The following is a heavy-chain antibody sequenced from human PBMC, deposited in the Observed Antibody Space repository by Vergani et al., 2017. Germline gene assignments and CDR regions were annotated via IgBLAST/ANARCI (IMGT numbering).Heavy chain of an antibody. CDR1: GFTLSNYD. V-gene: IGHV3-23*04. CDR3: TKGSRGYTGYFFDY. Sequence: VQLVESGGGVVQRGGSLRLSCATSGFTLSNYDMQWIRQGPGKGLEWVSSVSGSSATPYYADSVKGRFIISRDNSKNTLHLQMNSLRADDTAVYYCTKGSRGYTGYFFDYWGQGTLATVSS. J-gene: IGHJ4*02. CDR2: VSGSSATP. D-gene: IGHD5-12*01.